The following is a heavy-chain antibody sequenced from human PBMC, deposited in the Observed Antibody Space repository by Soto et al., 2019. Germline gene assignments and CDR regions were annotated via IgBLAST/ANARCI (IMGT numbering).Heavy chain of an antibody. CDR2: IIPILGTA. CDR1: GGNFNNYA. V-gene: IGHV1-69*01. Sequence: QVQLVQSGAEVKKPGSSVKVSCKASGGNFNNYAISWVRQAPGQGLEWMGGIIPILGTAKYAQKFQGRVTITADESTSTAYMELSSLRSDDTAVYYCAREMGVIGAPGYTWFDPWGQGALVTVSS. D-gene: IGHD1-26*01. J-gene: IGHJ5*02. CDR3: AREMGVIGAPGYTWFDP.